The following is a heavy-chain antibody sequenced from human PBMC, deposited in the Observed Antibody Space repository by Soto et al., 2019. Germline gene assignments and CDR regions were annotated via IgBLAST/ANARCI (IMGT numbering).Heavy chain of an antibody. D-gene: IGHD3-3*01. CDR2: ISSSSSTI. V-gene: IGHV3-48*02. CDR1: GFTFSSYS. Sequence: GGSLRLSCAASGFTFSSYSMNWVRQAPGKGLEWVSYISSSSSTIYYADSVKGRFTISRDNAKNSLYLQMNSLRDEDTAVYYIAKARSGLFLPTYFDYWGQGTLVTVSS. J-gene: IGHJ4*02. CDR3: AKARSGLFLPTYFDY.